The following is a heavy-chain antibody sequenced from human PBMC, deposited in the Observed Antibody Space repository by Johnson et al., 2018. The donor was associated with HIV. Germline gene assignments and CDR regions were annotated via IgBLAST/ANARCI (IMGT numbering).Heavy chain of an antibody. D-gene: IGHD1-26*01. CDR1: GFTFDDYG. CDR3: AKVPVGAKGPVAFDI. J-gene: IGHJ3*02. CDR2: IYWNGGSI. V-gene: IGHV3-20*04. Sequence: VQLVESGGGVVRPGGSLRLSCAASGFTFDDYGMSWVRQAPGKGLEWVSGIYWNGGSIGYADSVKGRFTISRDNAKNSLYLQMNSLRAKDTALYYCAKVPVGAKGPVAFDIWGQGTRVTVSS.